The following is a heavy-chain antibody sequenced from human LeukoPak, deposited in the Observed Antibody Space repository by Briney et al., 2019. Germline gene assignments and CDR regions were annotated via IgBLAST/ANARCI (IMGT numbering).Heavy chain of an antibody. D-gene: IGHD3-3*01. CDR1: GGTFSSYA. Sequence: GASVKVSCKASGGTFSSYAISWVRQAPGQGLEWMGGIIPIFGTANYAQKFQGRVTITTDESTSTAYMELSSLRSEDTAVYYCARLGDFWSGRHGAFDIWGQGTMVTVSS. CDR2: IIPIFGTA. J-gene: IGHJ3*02. V-gene: IGHV1-69*05. CDR3: ARLGDFWSGRHGAFDI.